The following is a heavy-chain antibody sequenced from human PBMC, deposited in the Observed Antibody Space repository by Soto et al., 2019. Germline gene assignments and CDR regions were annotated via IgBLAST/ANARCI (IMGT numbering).Heavy chain of an antibody. J-gene: IGHJ3*02. V-gene: IGHV3-66*01. CDR2: IYSGGST. Sequence: GGSLRLSCAASGFTVSSNYMSWVHQAPGKGLEWVSVIYSGGSTYYADSVKGRFTISRDNSKNTLYLQMNSLRAEDTAVYYCARDLKRLAAAGTAFDIWGQGTMVTVSS. D-gene: IGHD6-13*01. CDR3: ARDLKRLAAAGTAFDI. CDR1: GFTVSSNY.